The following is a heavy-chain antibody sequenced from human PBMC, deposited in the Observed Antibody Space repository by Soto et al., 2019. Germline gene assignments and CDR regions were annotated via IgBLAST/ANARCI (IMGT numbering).Heavy chain of an antibody. D-gene: IGHD4-4*01. CDR1: GYTFPSYY. Sequence: ASVKVSCKASGYTFPSYYMHGVRQAPGKGLEWMGIINPSGGSTSYAQKFQGRVTMTRDTSTSTVYMELSSLRSEDTAVYYCARGGSDDYSNYGLDYWGQGTLVTVSS. CDR2: INPSGGST. CDR3: ARGGSDDYSNYGLDY. J-gene: IGHJ4*02. V-gene: IGHV1-46*01.